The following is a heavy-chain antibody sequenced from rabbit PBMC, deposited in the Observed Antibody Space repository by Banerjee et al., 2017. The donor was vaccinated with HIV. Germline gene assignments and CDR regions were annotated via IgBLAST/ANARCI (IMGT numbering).Heavy chain of an antibody. CDR3: ARRTTGWGVALNL. CDR1: GFSFSSGQD. J-gene: IGHJ3*01. Sequence: QQLVESGGGLVKPGASLTLTCKASGFSFSSGQDMCWVRQAPGKGLEWIGCIYPGSGSTYYASWAKGRFTGSRTSSTTVALQMTSLTAADTATYFCARRTTGWGVALNLWGQGTLVTVS. V-gene: IGHV1S40*01. CDR2: IYPGSGST. D-gene: IGHD4-1*01.